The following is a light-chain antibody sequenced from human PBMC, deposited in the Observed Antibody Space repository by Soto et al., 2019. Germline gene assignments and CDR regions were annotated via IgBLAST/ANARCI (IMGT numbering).Light chain of an antibody. V-gene: IGLV2-8*01. J-gene: IGLJ3*02. CDR3: SSYAASNNFYFV. CDR1: TSDVGGYNY. CDR2: EVT. Sequence: QSALTQPPSASGSPGQPVTISCTGTTSDVGGYNYVSWYKQYPGRAPKLMIYEVTKRPSGVPDRFSGSKSGNTASLTVSGLQAEDEADYYCSSYAASNNFYFVFGGGTKLTVL.